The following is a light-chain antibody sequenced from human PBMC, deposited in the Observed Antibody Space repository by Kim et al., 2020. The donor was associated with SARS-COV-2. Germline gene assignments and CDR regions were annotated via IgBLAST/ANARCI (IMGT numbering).Light chain of an antibody. CDR3: SSYTSSSTKV. CDR2: DVS. J-gene: IGLJ1*01. V-gene: IGLV2-14*01. Sequence: QSALTQPASVSGSLGQSITISCTGTSSDVGGYNYVSWYQQHPGKASKLMIYDVSKRPSGVSNRFSGSKSGNTAPLTISGLQAEDEADYYCSSYTSSSTKVFGTGTKV. CDR1: SSDVGGYNY.